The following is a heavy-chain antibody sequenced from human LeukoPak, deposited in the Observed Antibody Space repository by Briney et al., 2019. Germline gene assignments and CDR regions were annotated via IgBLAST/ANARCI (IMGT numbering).Heavy chain of an antibody. D-gene: IGHD2-15*01. V-gene: IGHV6-1*01. CDR1: GDSVSSNSAA. Sequence: SQTLSLTCVISGDSVSSNSAAWNWIRQSPSRGLEWLGRTYYRSKWYNDYPVSVKSRITINPDTSKNQFSLQLNPVTPENTAVYYCARGVVVVAATRDAFDIWGQGTMVTVSS. CDR3: ARGVVVVAATRDAFDI. CDR2: TYYRSKWYN. J-gene: IGHJ3*02.